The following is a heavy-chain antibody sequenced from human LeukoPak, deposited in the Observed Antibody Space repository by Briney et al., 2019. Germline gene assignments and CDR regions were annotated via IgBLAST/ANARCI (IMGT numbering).Heavy chain of an antibody. CDR3: ARVSTSSPWDYFDY. V-gene: IGHV4-34*01. J-gene: IGHJ4*02. CDR1: GGSFSGYY. CDR2: INHSGST. D-gene: IGHD2-2*01. Sequence: PSETLSLTCAVYGGSFSGYYWSWIRQPPGKGLEWIGEINHSGSTNYNPSLKSRVTISVDTSKNQFSLKLSSVTAADTAVYYCARVSTSSPWDYFDYWGQGTLVTVSS.